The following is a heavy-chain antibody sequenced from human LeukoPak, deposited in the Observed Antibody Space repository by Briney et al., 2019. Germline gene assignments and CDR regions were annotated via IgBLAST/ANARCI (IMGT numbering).Heavy chain of an antibody. Sequence: SETLSLTCAVYGGSFSGYYWSWIRQPPGKGLEWIGEINHSGSTNYNPSLKSRVTISVDTSKNQFSLKLSSVTAADTAVYYCARGSGGGGRRYFDWLLRRFVHFDYWGQGTLVTVSS. D-gene: IGHD3-9*01. V-gene: IGHV4-34*01. J-gene: IGHJ4*02. CDR2: INHSGST. CDR1: GGSFSGYY. CDR3: ARGSGGGGRRYFDWLLRRFVHFDY.